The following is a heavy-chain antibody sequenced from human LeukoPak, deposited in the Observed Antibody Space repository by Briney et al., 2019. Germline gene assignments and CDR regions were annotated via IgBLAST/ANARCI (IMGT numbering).Heavy chain of an antibody. CDR1: GYTFTSYG. V-gene: IGHV1-18*01. D-gene: IGHD3-22*01. J-gene: IGHJ4*02. Sequence: GASVKVSCKASGYTFTSYGISWVRQAPGQGLEWMGWISAYNGNTNYAQKLQGRVTMTTDTSTSTAYMEPRSLRSDDTAVYYCARVGWVYDSSGYPDYWGQGTLVPVSS. CDR3: ARVGWVYDSSGYPDY. CDR2: ISAYNGNT.